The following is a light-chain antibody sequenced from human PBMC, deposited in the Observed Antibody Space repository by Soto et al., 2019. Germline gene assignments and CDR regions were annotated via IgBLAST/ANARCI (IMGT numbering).Light chain of an antibody. Sequence: LTQPASVSGSPGQSITITCTGTGSDVGRYNYVSWYQQHPGKAPKLMIYEVRNRPSGVSYRFSGSKSGNTASLTISGLQPEDEADYYCCSYTRSNTYVFGSGTKVTVL. CDR1: GSDVGRYNY. CDR3: CSYTRSNTYV. J-gene: IGLJ1*01. CDR2: EVR. V-gene: IGLV2-14*01.